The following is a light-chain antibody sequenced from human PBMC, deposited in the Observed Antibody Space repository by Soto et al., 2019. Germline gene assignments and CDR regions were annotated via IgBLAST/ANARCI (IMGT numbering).Light chain of an antibody. CDR3: SSYTSSSTLV. V-gene: IGLV2-14*01. J-gene: IGLJ1*01. Sequence: QSALTQPASVSGSPGQSITISCTGTSSDVGGYNYVSWYQQHPGKAPKLMIYEVSNRPSGVSNRFSGSKSGNTASLTISGLQAEDEADYYCSSYTSSSTLVFVTGTKATVL. CDR2: EVS. CDR1: SSDVGGYNY.